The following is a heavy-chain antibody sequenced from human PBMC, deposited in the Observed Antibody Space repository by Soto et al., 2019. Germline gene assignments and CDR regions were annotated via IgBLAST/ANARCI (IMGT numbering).Heavy chain of an antibody. J-gene: IGHJ3*02. CDR2: ISYDGSNK. CDR1: GFTFSSYA. V-gene: IGHV3-30-3*01. D-gene: IGHD3-16*02. Sequence: PGGSLRLSCAASGFTFSSYAMHWVRQAPGKGLEWVAVISYDGSNKYYADSVKGRFTISRDNSKNTLYLQMNSLRAEDTAVYYCARALSGRLGELSPGDAFDIWGQGTMVTVSS. CDR3: ARALSGRLGELSPGDAFDI.